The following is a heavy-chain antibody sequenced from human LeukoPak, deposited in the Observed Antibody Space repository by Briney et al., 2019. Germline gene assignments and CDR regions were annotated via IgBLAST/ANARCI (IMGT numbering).Heavy chain of an antibody. D-gene: IGHD3-9*01. J-gene: IGHJ4*02. V-gene: IGHV4-61*08. CDR3: ARANPYDILTGYYLGLFDY. CDR2: IYYSGST. Sequence: PSQTLSLTCTVSGGSISSGGYYWSWIRQPPGKGLEWIGYIYYSGSTNYNPSLKSRVTISVDTSKNQFSLKLSSVTAADTAVYYCARANPYDILTGYYLGLFDYWGQGTLVTVSS. CDR1: GGSISSGGYY.